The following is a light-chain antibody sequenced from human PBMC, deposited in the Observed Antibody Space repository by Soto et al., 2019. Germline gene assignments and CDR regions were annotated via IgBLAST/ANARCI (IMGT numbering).Light chain of an antibody. V-gene: IGLV2-14*01. J-gene: IGLJ1*01. CDR3: CSFTSGNTAYV. Sequence: QPVLTQPGSVSGSPGQSITISCTGTSSDVGAYNYVSWYQQHLGKAPKLMIYEVTNRPSGVSTRFSGSKSGNTASLTISGLQAEDEADYYCCSFTSGNTAYVFGTGTKLTVL. CDR1: SSDVGAYNY. CDR2: EVT.